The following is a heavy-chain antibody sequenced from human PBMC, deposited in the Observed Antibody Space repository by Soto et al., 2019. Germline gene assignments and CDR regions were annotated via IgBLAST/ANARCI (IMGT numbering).Heavy chain of an antibody. Sequence: PSETRSPCCTVSGGSTSNSDYYWSWIRQPPGKGLEWIGYVYYTGSTYYNPSLKSRVTISMDTSKNQFSLTLSSVTAADTAVYYCARDFWSVSAYYYNGLDVWGQGTTVTVSS. CDR2: VYYTGST. D-gene: IGHD3-3*01. V-gene: IGHV4-30-4*01. J-gene: IGHJ6*02. CDR3: ARDFWSVSAYYYNGLDV. CDR1: GGSTSNSDYY.